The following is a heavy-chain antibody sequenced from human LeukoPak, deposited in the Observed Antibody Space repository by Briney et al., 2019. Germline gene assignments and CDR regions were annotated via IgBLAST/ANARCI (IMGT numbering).Heavy chain of an antibody. CDR2: INPSGGST. Sequence: ASVKVSCTASGYTFTSYYMHWVRQAPGQGLEWMGIINPSGGSTSYAQKFQGRVTMTRDTSTSTVYMELSSLRSEDTAVYYCAREAYCGGDCPNDAFDIWGQGIMVTVSS. J-gene: IGHJ3*02. D-gene: IGHD2-21*02. CDR1: GYTFTSYY. V-gene: IGHV1-46*01. CDR3: AREAYCGGDCPNDAFDI.